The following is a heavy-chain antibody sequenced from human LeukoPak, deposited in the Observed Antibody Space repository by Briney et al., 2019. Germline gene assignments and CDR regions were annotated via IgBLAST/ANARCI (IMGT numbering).Heavy chain of an antibody. CDR1: GFTFSSYW. D-gene: IGHD4-23*01. CDR3: ARKTVVGSYFDY. J-gene: IGHJ4*02. Sequence: PGGSLRLSCAASGFTFSSYWMSWVRQAPGKGLEWVANIKQDGSDKYSVDSVKGRFTISRDNAKNSLYLQINSLRAEDTAVYYCARKTVVGSYFDYWGQGTPVTVSS. V-gene: IGHV3-7*03. CDR2: IKQDGSDK.